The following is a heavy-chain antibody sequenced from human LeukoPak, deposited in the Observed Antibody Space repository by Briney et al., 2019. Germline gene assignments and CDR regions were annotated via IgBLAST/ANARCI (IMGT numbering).Heavy chain of an antibody. CDR1: GFTVSSNY. V-gene: IGHV3-53*01. CDR2: IYSGGST. Sequence: PGGSLRLSCAASGFTVSSNYMGWVRQAPGKGLEWVSVIYSGGSTHYADSVKGRFTISRDNSKNTLYLQMNNLRAEDTAVYYCARSYYYYGMDVWGQGTTVTVSS. J-gene: IGHJ6*02. CDR3: ARSYYYYGMDV.